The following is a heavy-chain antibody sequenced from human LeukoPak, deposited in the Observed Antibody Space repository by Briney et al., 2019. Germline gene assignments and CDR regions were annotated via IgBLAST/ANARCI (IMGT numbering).Heavy chain of an antibody. CDR1: GGSISSYY. CDR2: IYTCGST. D-gene: IGHD6-13*01. Sequence: NPSETLSLTCTVSGGSISSYYWSWIRQPAGKGLEWIGRIYTCGSTDYNPSLKSRVTMSVDTSKKQFSLKLRSVTAADTAVYYCARDEWISSSWVNWFDPWGQGTLVTVSS. V-gene: IGHV4-4*07. CDR3: ARDEWISSSWVNWFDP. J-gene: IGHJ5*02.